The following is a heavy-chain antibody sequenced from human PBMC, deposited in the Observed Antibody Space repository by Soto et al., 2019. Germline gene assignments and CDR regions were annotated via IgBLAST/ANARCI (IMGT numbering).Heavy chain of an antibody. J-gene: IGHJ4*02. CDR1: GYGFTTYG. D-gene: IGHD3-10*01. Sequence: QVHLVQSGAEVKKPGASVKVSCKGSGYGFTTYGITWVRQAPGQGLEWMAWISAHNGNTNYAQKLQGRVTVTRDTSTSTAYMELRSLRSVDTAVYYCARGRYGAYWGQGALVTVSS. CDR3: ARGRYGAY. V-gene: IGHV1-18*01. CDR2: ISAHNGNT.